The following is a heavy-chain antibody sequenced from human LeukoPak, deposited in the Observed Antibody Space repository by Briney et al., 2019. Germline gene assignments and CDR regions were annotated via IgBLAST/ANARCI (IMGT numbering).Heavy chain of an antibody. D-gene: IGHD2-2*01. Sequence: SGTLSLTCAVSGGSISSSNWWSWVRQPPGKGLEWIGEIYHSGSTNYNPSLKSRVTISVDTSKNQFSLKLSSVTAADTAVYYCARAQPSYAAFDYWGQGTLVTVSS. CDR3: ARAQPSYAAFDY. V-gene: IGHV4-4*02. CDR2: IYHSGST. CDR1: GGSISSSNW. J-gene: IGHJ4*02.